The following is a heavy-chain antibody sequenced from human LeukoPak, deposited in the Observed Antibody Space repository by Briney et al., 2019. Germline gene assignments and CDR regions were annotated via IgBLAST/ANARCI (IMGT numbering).Heavy chain of an antibody. CDR3: ARGYYDFWSGYYHGFDY. CDR2: IKQDGSEK. Sequence: GGSLRLSCAASGFTFSSYWMSWVRQAPGEGLEWVANIKQDGSEKYYVDSVKGRFTISTDNAKNSLYLQMNSLRAEDTAVYYCARGYYDFWSGYYHGFDYWGQGTLVTVSS. V-gene: IGHV3-7*01. J-gene: IGHJ4*02. CDR1: GFTFSSYW. D-gene: IGHD3-3*01.